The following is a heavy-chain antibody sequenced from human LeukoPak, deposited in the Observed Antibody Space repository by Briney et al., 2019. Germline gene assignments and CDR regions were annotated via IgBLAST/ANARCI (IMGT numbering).Heavy chain of an antibody. CDR3: ARGYCSGGSCQRPFDY. V-gene: IGHV1-2*06. CDR2: INPNGGGT. Sequence: GASVKVFCKASGYTFTGYYMHWVRQAPGQGLEWMGRINPNGGGTNYAQKFQGRVTMTRDTSISTAYMELSRLRSDDTAVYYCARGYCSGGSCQRPFDYWGQGTLVTVSS. CDR1: GYTFTGYY. J-gene: IGHJ4*02. D-gene: IGHD2-15*01.